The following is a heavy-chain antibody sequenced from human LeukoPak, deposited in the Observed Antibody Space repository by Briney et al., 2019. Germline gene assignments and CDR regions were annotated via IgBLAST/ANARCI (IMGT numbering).Heavy chain of an antibody. V-gene: IGHV1-3*01. CDR1: GYIFTTSA. CDR2: INAGNGNT. CDR3: TTSVSEGDEDGILTGFNY. Sequence: ASVKVSCKASGYIFTTSAIYWVRQAPGQRPEWMGWINAGNGNTKYSQKFQDRVSLTRDTSASAAYMELSRLTPEDTAVYYCTTSVSEGDEDGILTGFNYWGQGTLVTVSS. D-gene: IGHD3-9*01. J-gene: IGHJ4*02.